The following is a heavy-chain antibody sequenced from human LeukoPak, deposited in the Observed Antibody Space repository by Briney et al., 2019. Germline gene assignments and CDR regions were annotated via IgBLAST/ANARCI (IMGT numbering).Heavy chain of an antibody. CDR2: ISSRGSTI. Sequence: GGSQRLSCEASGFSLSSYEMNWVRQAPGKGLGWVSHISSRGSTIYYADSVKGRFTISRDNVKNSLYLQMNSLRAEDTAVYYCARVGWVLRYAFDIWGQGTMVTVSS. V-gene: IGHV3-48*03. D-gene: IGHD3-16*01. CDR1: GFSLSSYE. J-gene: IGHJ3*02. CDR3: ARVGWVLRYAFDI.